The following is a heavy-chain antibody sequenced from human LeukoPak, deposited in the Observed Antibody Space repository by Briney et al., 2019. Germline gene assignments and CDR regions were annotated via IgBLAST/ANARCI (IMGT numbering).Heavy chain of an antibody. D-gene: IGHD6-19*01. CDR1: GFTVSSNY. Sequence: GGSLRLSCAASGFTVSSNYMSWVRQAPGKGLEWVSVIYSGGSTYYAGSVKGRFTISRDNSKNTLYLQMNSLRAEDTAVYYCASAIAVADHYFDYWGQGTLVTVSS. CDR3: ASAIAVADHYFDY. J-gene: IGHJ4*02. CDR2: IYSGGST. V-gene: IGHV3-66*01.